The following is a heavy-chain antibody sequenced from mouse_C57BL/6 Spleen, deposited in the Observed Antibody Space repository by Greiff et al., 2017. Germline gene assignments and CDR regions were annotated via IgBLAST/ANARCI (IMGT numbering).Heavy chain of an antibody. D-gene: IGHD1-1*01. CDR3: ASYYYGSYAMDY. CDR2: IRNKANGYTT. V-gene: IGHV7-3*01. J-gene: IGHJ4*01. Sequence: EVKLVESGGGLVQPGGSLSLSCAASGFTFTDYYMSWVRQPPGKALEWLGFIRNKANGYTTEYSASVKGRFTISRDNSQSILYLQMNALRAEDSATYYCASYYYGSYAMDYWGQGTSVTVSS. CDR1: GFTFTDYY.